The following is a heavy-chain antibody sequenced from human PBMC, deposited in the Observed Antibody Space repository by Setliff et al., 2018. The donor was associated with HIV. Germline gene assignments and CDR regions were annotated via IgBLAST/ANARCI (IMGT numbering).Heavy chain of an antibody. J-gene: IGHJ3*02. CDR1: GYSISNDYY. CDR2: ISYRGRT. Sequence: PSETLSLTCAVSGYSISNDYYWGWIQQPPGKGLEWIGSISYRGRTYYNPSLKSRLSISVDTSKNQLSLKLSSVTAADTAVYYCAISTSGVSGSYPAHAFDIWGQGTMVTVSS. V-gene: IGHV4-38-2*01. CDR3: AISTSGVSGSYPAHAFDI. D-gene: IGHD3-10*01.